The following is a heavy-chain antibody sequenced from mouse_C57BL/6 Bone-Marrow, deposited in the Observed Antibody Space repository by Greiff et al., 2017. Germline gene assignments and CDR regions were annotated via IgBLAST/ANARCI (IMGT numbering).Heavy chain of an antibody. D-gene: IGHD1-1*01. CDR2: INPSNGGT. J-gene: IGHJ4*01. CDR3: AREVLRGAMDN. CDR1: GCTFTSYW. V-gene: IGHV1-53*01. Sequence: VQLQQSGTEPVKPGASVKLSCKASGCTFTSYWMHWVKQRPGQGLEWIGKINPSNGGTNYNEKFKSKATLTVDKSSSTAYMQLSSLTSEDSAVYYCAREVLRGAMDNWGQGTAVTISS.